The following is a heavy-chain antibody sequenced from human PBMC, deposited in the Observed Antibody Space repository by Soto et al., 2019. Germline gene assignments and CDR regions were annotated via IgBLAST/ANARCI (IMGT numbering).Heavy chain of an antibody. D-gene: IGHD3-10*01. V-gene: IGHV3-30-3*01. CDR1: GVTFSSYA. J-gene: IGHJ6*02. CDR3: AREVWFGEENYYYYGMDV. Sequence: GRSMRLPWAASGVTFSSYAMHRVRQAPGKGLEWVAVISYDGSNKYYADSVKGRFTISRGNSKNTLYLQMNSLRAEDTAVYYCAREVWFGEENYYYYGMDVWRQGTTVTVS. CDR2: ISYDGSNK.